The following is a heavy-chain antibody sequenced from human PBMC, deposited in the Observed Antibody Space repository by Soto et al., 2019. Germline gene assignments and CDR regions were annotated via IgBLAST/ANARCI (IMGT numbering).Heavy chain of an antibody. V-gene: IGHV3-11*01. Sequence: GGSLRLSCSASGFKFSETYMSWIRQAPGKGLEWLSYISSSGSTFFYADSVKGRFTVSRDNARNSVYLQMNSLRAEDTAVYYCAREGSYNYVWGNKHRAQGTLVTVSS. CDR1: GFKFSETY. D-gene: IGHD3-16*01. J-gene: IGHJ4*02. CDR3: AREGSYNYVWGNKH. CDR2: ISSSGSTF.